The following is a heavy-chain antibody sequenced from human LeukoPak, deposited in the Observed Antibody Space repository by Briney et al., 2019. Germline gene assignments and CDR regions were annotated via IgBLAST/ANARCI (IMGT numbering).Heavy chain of an antibody. CDR3: ARGFRKTGTTVWWFDP. Sequence: ASVKVPCKASGYTFSGYYMHWIRQAPGQGLEWMGWINPNSGSTNYAQKIQGRVTMTRDTSISTVYMELDRLRLDDMTVYYCARGFRKTGTTVWWFDPWGQGTLVTVSS. D-gene: IGHD1-7*01. CDR2: INPNSGST. V-gene: IGHV1-2*02. J-gene: IGHJ5*02. CDR1: GYTFSGYY.